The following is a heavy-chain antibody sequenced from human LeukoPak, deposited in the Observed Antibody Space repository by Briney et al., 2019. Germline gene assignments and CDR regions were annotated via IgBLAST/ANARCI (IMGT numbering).Heavy chain of an antibody. Sequence: GASVKVSCKASGGTFSSYDINWVRQATGQGLEWMGWLNPHSGNTGYAQKFQGRVTITRNTSISTAYMELSSLRSDDTAVYYCARRSAAGMDWGQGTPVSVSS. V-gene: IGHV1-8*03. D-gene: IGHD6-13*01. CDR2: LNPHSGNT. CDR3: ARRSAAGMD. J-gene: IGHJ4*02. CDR1: GGTFSSYD.